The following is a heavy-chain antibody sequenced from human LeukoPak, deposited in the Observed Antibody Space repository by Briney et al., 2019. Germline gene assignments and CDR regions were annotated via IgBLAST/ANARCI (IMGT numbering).Heavy chain of an antibody. V-gene: IGHV3-23*01. Sequence: PGGSLRLSCAASGFTFSSYALSWVRQAPGKGLEWVSAISGSGGSTYYADSVKGRFTISRDNSKNTMYLQMNSMRAEDTAVYYCASLDIVVVPAAIARDSTGRFDPWGQGTLVTVSS. CDR3: ASLDIVVVPAAIARDSTGRFDP. CDR1: GFTFSSYA. CDR2: ISGSGGST. J-gene: IGHJ5*02. D-gene: IGHD2-2*01.